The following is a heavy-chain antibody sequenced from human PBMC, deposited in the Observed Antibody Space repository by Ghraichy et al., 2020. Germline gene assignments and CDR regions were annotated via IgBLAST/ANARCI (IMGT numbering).Heavy chain of an antibody. CDR1: GGSISSYY. CDR2: IYTSGST. V-gene: IGHV4-4*07. J-gene: IGHJ5*02. CDR3: ARVNGCSGGSCYLNWFDP. Sequence: TLSLTCTVSGGSISSYYWSWIRQPAGKGLEWIGRIYTSGSTNYNPSLKSRVTMSVDTSKNHFSLKLSSVTAADTAVYYCARVNGCSGGSCYLNWFDPWGQGTLVTVSS. D-gene: IGHD2-15*01.